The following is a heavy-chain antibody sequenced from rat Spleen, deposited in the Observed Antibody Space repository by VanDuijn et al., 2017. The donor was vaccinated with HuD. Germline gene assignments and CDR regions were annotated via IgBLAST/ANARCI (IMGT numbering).Heavy chain of an antibody. CDR2: ISPSGGST. CDR1: GFTFSDFY. V-gene: IGHV5-25*01. J-gene: IGHJ2*01. CDR3: ARHGNWARNYFDY. Sequence: EVLLVESDGGLVQPGRSLNLSCAASGFTFSDFYMAWVRQAPVKGLEWVASISPSGGSTYYRDSVKGRFTVSRNNAKSTLYLQMDSLRSEGTATYYCARHGNWARNYFDYWGQGVMVTVSS. D-gene: IGHD5-1*01.